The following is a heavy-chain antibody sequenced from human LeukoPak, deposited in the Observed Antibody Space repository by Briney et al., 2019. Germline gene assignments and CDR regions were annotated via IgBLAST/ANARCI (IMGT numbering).Heavy chain of an antibody. CDR1: GGSISSYY. V-gene: IGHV4-59*01. J-gene: IGHJ5*02. CDR2: IYYSGST. D-gene: IGHD1-1*01. CDR3: TPWFDP. Sequence: PSETLSLTCTVSGGSISSYYWSWIRQPPGKGLEWIGYIYYSGSTNYNPSLKSRVTISVDTSKNQFSLKLSSVTAADTAVSGTTPWFDPWGQGTLVTVSS.